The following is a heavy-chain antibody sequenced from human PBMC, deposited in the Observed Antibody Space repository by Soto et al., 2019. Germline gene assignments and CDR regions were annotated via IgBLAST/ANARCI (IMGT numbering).Heavy chain of an antibody. Sequence: QVQLVESGGGVVQPGRSLRLSCAASGFTCSSYGMHWVRQAPGRGLEWVAVISYDGSNKYYADSVNGRFTISRDNSKNTLNVQMNSLRAEDTAVYYCAKETYSGPLDYWGQGTLVTVSS. J-gene: IGHJ4*02. V-gene: IGHV3-30*18. CDR2: ISYDGSNK. D-gene: IGHD2-15*01. CDR3: AKETYSGPLDY. CDR1: GFTCSSYG.